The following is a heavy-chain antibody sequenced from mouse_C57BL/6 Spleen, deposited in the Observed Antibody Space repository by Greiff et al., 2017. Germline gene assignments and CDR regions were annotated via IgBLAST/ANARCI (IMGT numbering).Heavy chain of an antibody. CDR1: GYTFTSYW. V-gene: IGHV1-69*01. CDR2: IDPSDSYT. CDR3: ARYYYGSGGYYAMDY. Sequence: VKLQQPGAELVMPGASVKLSCKASGYTFTSYWMHWVKQRPGQGLEWIGEIDPSDSYTNYNQKFKGKSTLTVDKSSSTAYMQLSSLTSEDSAVYYCARYYYGSGGYYAMDYWGQGTSVTVSS. D-gene: IGHD1-1*01. J-gene: IGHJ4*01.